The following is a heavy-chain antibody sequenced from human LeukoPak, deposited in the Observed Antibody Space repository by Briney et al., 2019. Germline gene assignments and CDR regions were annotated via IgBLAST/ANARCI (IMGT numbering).Heavy chain of an antibody. CDR2: INHSGST. CDR3: ARVPGKQWLVRVGYFDY. CDR1: GESFSGYY. Sequence: SETLSLTCAVYGESFSGYYWSWIRQPPGKGLEWIGEINHSGSTNYNPSLKSRVTISVDTSKNQFSLKLSSVTAADTAVYYCARVPGKQWLVRVGYFDYWGQGTLVTVSS. J-gene: IGHJ4*02. V-gene: IGHV4-34*01. D-gene: IGHD6-19*01.